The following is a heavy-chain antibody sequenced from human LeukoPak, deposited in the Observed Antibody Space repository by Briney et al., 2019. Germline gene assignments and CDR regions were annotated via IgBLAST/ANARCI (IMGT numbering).Heavy chain of an antibody. CDR1: RFTFSSYG. V-gene: IGHV3-23*01. CDR2: ISGSGGST. CDR3: ATAPYYFDY. J-gene: IGHJ4*02. D-gene: IGHD2-15*01. Sequence: GETLRLSCAASRFTFSSYGMNWVRQAPGKGLEWVSGISGSGGSTYYADSVKGRFTISRDNSKNTLYLQMNSLRAEDTVVYYCATAPYYFDYWGQGTLVTVSS.